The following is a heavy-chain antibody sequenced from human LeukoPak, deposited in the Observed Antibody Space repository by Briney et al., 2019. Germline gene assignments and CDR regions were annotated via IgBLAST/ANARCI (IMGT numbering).Heavy chain of an antibody. CDR1: GFTFTTYA. D-gene: IGHD2-2*01. CDR3: AKAYQRYLVY. CDR2: ISGSGDKT. V-gene: IGHV3-23*01. Sequence: GGSLRLSCAASGFTFTTYAIIWVRQASGKGLEWVSSISGSGDKTYYADSARGRFAISRDNSKNTLYLQMNSLRAEDTAVYYCAKAYQRYLVYWGQGTLVTVSS. J-gene: IGHJ4*02.